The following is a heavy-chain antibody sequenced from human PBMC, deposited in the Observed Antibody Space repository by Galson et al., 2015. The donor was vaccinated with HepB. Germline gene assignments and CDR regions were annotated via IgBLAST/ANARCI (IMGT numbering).Heavy chain of an antibody. V-gene: IGHV4-61*02. CDR1: GGSISSGSYY. CDR3: ARVCGPSDTAMVMGSPDAFDI. J-gene: IGHJ3*02. CDR2: IYTSGST. Sequence: TLSLTCTVSGGSISSGSYYWSWIRQPAGKGLEWIGRIYTSGSTNYNPSLKSRVTMSVDTSKNQFSLKLSSVTAADTAVYYCARVCGPSDTAMVMGSPDAFDIWGQGTMVTVSS. D-gene: IGHD5-18*01.